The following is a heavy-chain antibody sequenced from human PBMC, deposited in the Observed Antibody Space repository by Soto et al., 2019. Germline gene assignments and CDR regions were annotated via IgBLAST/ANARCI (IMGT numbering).Heavy chain of an antibody. CDR3: TSPRIAAAGMLWYFHF. CDR2: IRSKANKHAT. CDR1: GFSFSGSA. J-gene: IGHJ2*01. Sequence: EVQLVESGGGLVQPGGSLKLSCAASGFSFSGSAMHWVRQASGKGLEWIGLIRSKANKHATAYTASVRGRFTISRDDLKNMTYLERNDLKTEDTALSFCTSPRIAAAGMLWYFHFWGRGTLVTVSS. D-gene: IGHD6-13*01. V-gene: IGHV3-73*01.